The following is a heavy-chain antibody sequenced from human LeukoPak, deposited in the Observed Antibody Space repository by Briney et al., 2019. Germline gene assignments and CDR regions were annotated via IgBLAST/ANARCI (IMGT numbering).Heavy chain of an antibody. J-gene: IGHJ4*02. CDR3: ARDPYYYDSSGPPPFDY. V-gene: IGHV1-18*04. D-gene: IGHD3-22*01. CDR1: GYTFTSYG. Sequence: GASVKVYCKASGYTFTSYGISWVRQAPGQGLEWMGWISAYNGNTNYAQKLQGRVTMTTDTSTSTAYMELRSLRSDDTAVYYCARDPYYYDSSGPPPFDYWGQGTLVTVSS. CDR2: ISAYNGNT.